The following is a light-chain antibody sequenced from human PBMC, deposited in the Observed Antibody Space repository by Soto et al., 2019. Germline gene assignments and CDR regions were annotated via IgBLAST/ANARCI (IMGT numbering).Light chain of an antibody. CDR2: ATS. Sequence: QSALTQPAAVSGSPGQSITISCTGTSSDVGNYNFVSWYQQYPGKDPKLMIYATSKRPSGVSNRFSGSKSDDTASLTISGLQAADEADYYCTSFARGSTLVFGGGTKVTV. CDR1: SSDVGNYNF. CDR3: TSFARGSTLV. V-gene: IGLV2-23*01. J-gene: IGLJ3*02.